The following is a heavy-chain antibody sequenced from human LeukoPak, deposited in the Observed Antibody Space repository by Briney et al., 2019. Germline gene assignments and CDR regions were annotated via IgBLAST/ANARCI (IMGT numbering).Heavy chain of an antibody. J-gene: IGHJ4*02. D-gene: IGHD1-26*01. CDR3: ARQRDGAMSYAD. CDR2: ISAYNGNT. V-gene: IGHV1-18*01. Sequence: GASVKVSCKASGYTFTSYDISWVRQAPGQGLEWMGWISAYNGNTNYAQKLQGRVNMTTDTSTSTAYMELRSLRSDDTAVYYCARQRDGAMSYADWGQGTLVTVSS. CDR1: GYTFTSYD.